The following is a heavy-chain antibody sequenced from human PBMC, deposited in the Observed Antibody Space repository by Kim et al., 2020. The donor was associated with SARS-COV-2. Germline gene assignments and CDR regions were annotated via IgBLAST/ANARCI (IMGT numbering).Heavy chain of an antibody. CDR3: ARDEGSFDY. CDR2: YN. V-gene: IGHV6-1*01. Sequence: YNDYAVSVKSRITINPDTSKNQFSLQLNSVTPEDTAVYYCARDEGSFDYWGQGTLVTVSS. J-gene: IGHJ4*02.